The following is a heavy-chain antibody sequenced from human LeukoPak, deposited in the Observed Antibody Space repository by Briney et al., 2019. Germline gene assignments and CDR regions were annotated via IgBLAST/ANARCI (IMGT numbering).Heavy chain of an antibody. CDR3: ARGNPYYYYYYYMDV. J-gene: IGHJ6*03. CDR2: INHSGST. Sequence: SETLPLTCAVYGGSFSGYYWGWIRQPPGKGLEWIGEINHSGSTNYNPSLKSRVTISVDTSKNQFSLKLSSVTAADTAVYYCARGNPYYYYYYYMDVWGKGTTVTVSS. D-gene: IGHD1-14*01. V-gene: IGHV4-34*01. CDR1: GGSFSGYY.